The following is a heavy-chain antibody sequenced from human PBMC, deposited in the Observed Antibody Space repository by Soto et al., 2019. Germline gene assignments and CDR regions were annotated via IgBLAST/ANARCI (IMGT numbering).Heavy chain of an antibody. CDR2: INHSGST. J-gene: IGHJ6*02. CDR3: ARGRGGATRYYYYGMDV. D-gene: IGHD1-26*01. Sequence: SETLSLTCAIYGGSFSGYYWSWIRQPPGKGLEWIGEINHSGSTNYNPSLKSRVTISVDTSKNQFSLKLSSVTAADTAVYYCARGRGGATRYYYYGMDVWGQGTTVTVSS. CDR1: GGSFSGYY. V-gene: IGHV4-34*01.